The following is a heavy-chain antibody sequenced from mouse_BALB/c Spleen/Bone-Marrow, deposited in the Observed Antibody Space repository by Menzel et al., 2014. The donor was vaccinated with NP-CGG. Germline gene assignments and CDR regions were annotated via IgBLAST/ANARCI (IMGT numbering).Heavy chain of an antibody. CDR2: ISSGGSYT. Sequence: VQLKESGGDLVKPGGSLKLSCAASGFTFSNYGMSWVRQTPDKRLEWVATISSGGSYTYYPDSVKGRFTISRDNAKNTLYLQMSSLKSEDTAMYYCARLRDYDYFDYWGQGTTLTVSS. D-gene: IGHD2-4*01. CDR1: GFTFSNYG. J-gene: IGHJ2*01. V-gene: IGHV5-6*01. CDR3: ARLRDYDYFDY.